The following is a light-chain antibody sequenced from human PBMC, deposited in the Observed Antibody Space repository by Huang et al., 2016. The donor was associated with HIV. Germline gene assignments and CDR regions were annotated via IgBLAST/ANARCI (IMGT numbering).Light chain of an antibody. CDR1: QSIDSG. J-gene: IGKJ2*01. V-gene: IGKV6-21*02. CDR2: YAS. Sequence: ETILTQFPEFQSVAPKEKVTITCRASQSIDSGLHWYQQRPGQSPNLLIKYASQSISGVPSRFSGSGSGTDFTLTINSLEPEDAATYYCHQSAGLPHTFGQGTELEIK. CDR3: HQSAGLPHT.